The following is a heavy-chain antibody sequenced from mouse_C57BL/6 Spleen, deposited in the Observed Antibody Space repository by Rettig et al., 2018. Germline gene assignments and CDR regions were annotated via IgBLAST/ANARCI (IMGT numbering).Heavy chain of an antibody. CDR2: IWWDDDK. V-gene: IGHV8-8*01. CDR1: GFSLSTFGMG. D-gene: IGHD2-1*01. J-gene: IGHJ1*03. CDR3: ARIAGDYGNYDWYFDV. Sequence: QVTLKESGPGILQPSQTLSLTCSFSGFSLSTFGMGVGWIRQPSGKGLEWLAHIWWDDDKYYNPALKSRLTISKDTSKNQVFLKIANVDTADTATYYCARIAGDYGNYDWYFDVWGTGTTVTVSS.